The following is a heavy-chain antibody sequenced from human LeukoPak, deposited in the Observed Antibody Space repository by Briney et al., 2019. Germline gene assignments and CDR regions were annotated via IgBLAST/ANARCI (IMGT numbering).Heavy chain of an antibody. CDR1: GYTFTSYG. D-gene: IGHD3-22*01. CDR3: ARGRHYDSSGYDLHYYYYYGMDV. J-gene: IGHJ6*02. CDR2: ISAYDGNT. Sequence: ASVKVSCKASGYTFTSYGISWVRQAPGQGLEWMGWISAYDGNTNYAQKLQGRVTMTTDTSTSTAYMELRSLRSDDTAVYYCARGRHYDSSGYDLHYYYYYGMDVWGQGTTVTVSS. V-gene: IGHV1-18*01.